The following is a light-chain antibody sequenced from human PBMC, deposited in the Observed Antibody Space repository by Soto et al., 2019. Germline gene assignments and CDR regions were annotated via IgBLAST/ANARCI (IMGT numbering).Light chain of an antibody. Sequence: QSALTQPASVSGSPGQSITISCSGTSSDIGAYNYVSWYQQHPDKAPKLIIFDVTNRPSGVSGRFSASKSANTASLTISGLQFEDEADYYCSSYTVSSAPVIFGGGTKLTVL. CDR1: SSDIGAYNY. V-gene: IGLV2-14*03. CDR3: SSYTVSSAPVI. CDR2: DVT. J-gene: IGLJ2*01.